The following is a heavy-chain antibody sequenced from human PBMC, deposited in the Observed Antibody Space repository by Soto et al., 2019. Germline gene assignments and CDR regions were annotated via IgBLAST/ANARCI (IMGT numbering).Heavy chain of an antibody. D-gene: IGHD2-2*01. Sequence: EVQLLESGGGLVQPGGSLRLSCAASGFTFSSYAMSWVRQAPGKGLEWVSAISGSGGSTYYADSVKGRFTISRDNSKNTLYLQMNSLRAEDTAVYYCAKDNPLSFYCSSTSCYAGDAFDIWGQGTMVTVSS. CDR1: GFTFSSYA. V-gene: IGHV3-23*01. J-gene: IGHJ3*02. CDR3: AKDNPLSFYCSSTSCYAGDAFDI. CDR2: ISGSGGST.